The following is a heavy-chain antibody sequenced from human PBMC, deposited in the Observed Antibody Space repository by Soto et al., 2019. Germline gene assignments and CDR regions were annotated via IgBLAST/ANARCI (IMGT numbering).Heavy chain of an antibody. CDR2: ISAYNGNT. Sequence: QVQLVQSGAEMKKPGASVKVSCKASGYTFPSYGISWVRQAPGQGLEWMGWISAYNGNTHFAQKFQGRVTMTTDTTTTPAYMGLRGPRSGDTAVYYCARTTGGWGSPLWGQGTLVTVSS. J-gene: IGHJ4*02. D-gene: IGHD3-10*01. V-gene: IGHV1-18*01. CDR3: ARTTGGWGSPL. CDR1: GYTFPSYG.